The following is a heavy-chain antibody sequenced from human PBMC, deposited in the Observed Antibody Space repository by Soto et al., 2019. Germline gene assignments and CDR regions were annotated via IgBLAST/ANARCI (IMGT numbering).Heavy chain of an antibody. V-gene: IGHV1-18*01. CDR3: ARDEEDANLMIVVLPGDY. CDR2: VSTYDGNT. J-gene: IGHJ4*02. CDR1: GYRFSRYG. Sequence: QVQLVQSGGEVKEPGASVKVSCKASGYRFSRYGINWVRQAPGQGLEWMGWVSTYDGNTQYAQKFQGRITMITDTATNTVYLELRRLTSDDTAVYYCARDEEDANLMIVVLPGDYWGQGTLVSVSS. D-gene: IGHD2-21*01.